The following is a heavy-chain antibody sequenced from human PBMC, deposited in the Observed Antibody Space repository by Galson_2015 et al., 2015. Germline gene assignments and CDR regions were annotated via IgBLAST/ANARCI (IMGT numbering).Heavy chain of an antibody. J-gene: IGHJ4*02. CDR1: GFTFSRYW. V-gene: IGHV3-7*01. CDR2: INQDGSER. CDR3: ARDPGVDSGLVHFFNF. Sequence: SLRLSCAASGFTFSRYWMTWVRQAPGKGLGWVANINQDGSERIYVDSVKGRFTMSRDNAKNSLYLQMNSLRADDTALYYCARDPGVDSGLVHFFNFWGQGTLVSVSS. D-gene: IGHD5-12*01.